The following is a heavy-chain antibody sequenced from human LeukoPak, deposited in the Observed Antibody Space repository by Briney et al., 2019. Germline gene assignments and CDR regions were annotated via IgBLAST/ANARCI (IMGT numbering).Heavy chain of an antibody. CDR3: ARSLGYSAGYDY. J-gene: IGHJ4*02. V-gene: IGHV3-23*01. CDR1: GFTFSSYA. CDR2: ISGSGCST. Sequence: TGGSLRLSCAASGFTFSSYAMSWVRQAPGKGLEWVSAISGSGCSTYYADSVKGRFTISRDNSKNTLYLQMNSLRAEDTAVYYCARSLGYSAGYDYWGQGTLVTVSS. D-gene: IGHD1-1*01.